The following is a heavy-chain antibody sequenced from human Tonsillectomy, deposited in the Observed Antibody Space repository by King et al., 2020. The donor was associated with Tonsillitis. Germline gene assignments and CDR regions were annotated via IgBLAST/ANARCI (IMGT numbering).Heavy chain of an antibody. CDR2: IYNSGTT. CDR3: AGGRALDP. Sequence: VQLQESGPGLVKPSETLSLTCSVSGDSVSSYFWSWIRPPPGKGLQWSGYIYNSGTTRYNPSLKSRVTISVDTSKNQLSLKLSSVTAADTAVYYCAGGRALDPWGQGTLVTVSS. CDR1: GDSVSSYF. V-gene: IGHV4-59*02. J-gene: IGHJ5*02.